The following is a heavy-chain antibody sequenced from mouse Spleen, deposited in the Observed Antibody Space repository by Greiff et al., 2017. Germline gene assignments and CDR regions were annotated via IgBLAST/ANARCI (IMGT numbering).Heavy chain of an antibody. D-gene: IGHD1-1*01. J-gene: IGHJ2*01. Sequence: VQLQQSGPVLVKPGASVKMSCKASGYTFTDYYMNWVKQSHGKSLEWIGVINPYNGGTSYNQKFKGKATLTVDKSSSTAYMELNSLTSEDSAVYYCAREGLLRHFDYWGQGTTLTVSS. CDR2: INPYNGGT. V-gene: IGHV1-19*01. CDR3: AREGLLRHFDY. CDR1: GYTFTDYY.